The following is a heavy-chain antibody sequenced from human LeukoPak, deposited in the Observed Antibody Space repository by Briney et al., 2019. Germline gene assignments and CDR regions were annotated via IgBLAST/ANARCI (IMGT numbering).Heavy chain of an antibody. CDR3: AREAEDIVVVPARHYFDY. V-gene: IGHV4-39*07. CDR2: IYYSGST. D-gene: IGHD2-2*01. J-gene: IGHJ4*02. Sequence: PSETLSLTCNVSGGSISSSSYYWGWIRQPPGKGLEWIGSIYYSGSTYYNPSLKSRVTISVDTSKNQFSLKLSSVTAADTAVYYCAREAEDIVVVPARHYFDYWGQGTLVTVSS. CDR1: GGSISSSSYY.